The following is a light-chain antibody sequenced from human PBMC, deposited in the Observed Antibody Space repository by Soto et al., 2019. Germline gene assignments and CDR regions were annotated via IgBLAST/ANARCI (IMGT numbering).Light chain of an antibody. CDR3: QQLYRYPLS. J-gene: IGKJ4*01. Sequence: QLTQSPSSLSASVGDRVTITCRASQGISSYLAWYQQKPGKVPKLLISAASTLECGVPLRFSGGGFGTDFTLTISSLQPEDFATYYCQQLYRYPLSFGGGTKVEIK. CDR2: AAS. CDR1: QGISSY. V-gene: IGKV1-9*01.